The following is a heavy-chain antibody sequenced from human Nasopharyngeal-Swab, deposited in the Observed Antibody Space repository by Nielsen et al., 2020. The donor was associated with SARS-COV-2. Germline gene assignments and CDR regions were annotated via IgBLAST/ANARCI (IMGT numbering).Heavy chain of an antibody. Sequence: GGSLRLTCTASGSTFSSYGMHWVRQAPGKGLEWVAKIWNDGSNIQNADSVKGRSTISRDNSMNTLYLQMNSLRVEDTAVYYCTKAYDRGGYFFRLVDDWDQGVLVTV. V-gene: IGHV3-33*06. J-gene: IGHJ4*02. D-gene: IGHD3-22*01. CDR3: TKAYDRGGYFFRLVDD. CDR1: GSTFSSYG. CDR2: IWNDGSNI.